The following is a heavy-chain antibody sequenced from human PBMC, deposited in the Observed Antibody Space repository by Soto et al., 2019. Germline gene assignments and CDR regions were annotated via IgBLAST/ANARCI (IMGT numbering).Heavy chain of an antibody. V-gene: IGHV4-59*12. CDR1: DGSISNYY. J-gene: IGHJ4*02. Sequence: SETLSLTCTVSDGSISNYYWSWIRHPPGKGLEWIGEAHHSGRTNYNPSLKSRVTISVDRSQNLFSLQLTSVTAADTAVYFCARSEATALDFWGQGILVPVSS. CDR3: ARSEATALDF. CDR2: AHHSGRT.